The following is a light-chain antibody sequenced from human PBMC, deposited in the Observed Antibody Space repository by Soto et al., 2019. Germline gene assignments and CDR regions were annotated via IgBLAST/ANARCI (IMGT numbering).Light chain of an antibody. Sequence: ALPQPPSASGAPGQSVTISCPGTSSDVGGYNYVSGYQHHPDKAPKLIIYEVTKRPSGVPDRFSGSKSGNTASLTVSGLQAEDEADYYCNSYAGINNVVFGGGTKVTVL. V-gene: IGLV2-8*01. CDR1: SSDVGGYNY. J-gene: IGLJ3*02. CDR2: EVT. CDR3: NSYAGINNVV.